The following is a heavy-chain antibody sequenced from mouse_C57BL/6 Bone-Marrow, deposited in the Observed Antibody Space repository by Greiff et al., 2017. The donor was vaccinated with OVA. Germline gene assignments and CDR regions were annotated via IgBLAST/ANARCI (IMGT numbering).Heavy chain of an antibody. CDR3: AIYGSARYFDY. V-gene: IGHV5-17*01. CDR1: GFTFSDYG. Sequence: EVKVVESVGGLVKPGGSLKLSCAASGFTFSDYGMHWVRQAPEKGLEWVAYISSGSSTIYYADTVKGRFTISRDNAKNTLFLQMTSLRSEDTAMYYCAIYGSARYFDYWGQGTTLTVSS. D-gene: IGHD1-1*01. CDR2: ISSGSSTI. J-gene: IGHJ2*01.